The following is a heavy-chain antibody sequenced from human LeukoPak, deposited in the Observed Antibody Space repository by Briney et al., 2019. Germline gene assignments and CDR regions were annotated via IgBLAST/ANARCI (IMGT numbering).Heavy chain of an antibody. V-gene: IGHV3-23*01. D-gene: IGHD3-22*01. Sequence: GGSLRLSCAASGFTFSSYAMSLVRQAPGKGLEWVSTISGSGGSTYYADSVKGRFNISRDNSRNTLYLQMNSLRIEDTAFYYCAKDANYLRSSGYLIPIDFWGQGTLVTVSS. CDR2: ISGSGGST. J-gene: IGHJ4*02. CDR3: AKDANYLRSSGYLIPIDF. CDR1: GFTFSSYA.